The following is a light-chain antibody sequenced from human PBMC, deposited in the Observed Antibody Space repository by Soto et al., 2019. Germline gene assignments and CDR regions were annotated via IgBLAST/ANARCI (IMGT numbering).Light chain of an antibody. J-gene: IGKJ4*01. V-gene: IGKV3-11*01. CDR2: DVS. CDR3: QQRASFPLT. Sequence: EIVLTQSPDTLSLSPGERATLSCRASQSVRGYLAWYQQKPGQAPRLLIYDVSKRVTGIPDRFSGSGSGTDFTLTISSLEPEDFAIFYCQQRASFPLTFGGGTKVEIK. CDR1: QSVRGY.